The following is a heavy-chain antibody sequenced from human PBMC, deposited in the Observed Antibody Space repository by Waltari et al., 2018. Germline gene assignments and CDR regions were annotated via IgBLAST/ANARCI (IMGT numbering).Heavy chain of an antibody. V-gene: IGHV4-31*03. CDR2: IYYSGIT. CDR1: GGSISSGGYY. D-gene: IGHD2-15*01. J-gene: IGHJ4*02. Sequence: QVQLQESGPGLVKPSQTLSLTCTVSGGSISSGGYYWSWIRQHPGKGLEWIGYIYYSGITHYNPSLKSRVTISVDTSKNQFSLKLSAVTAADTAVYYCARFCSGGRRGVYYFDYWGQGTLVTVSS. CDR3: ARFCSGGRRGVYYFDY.